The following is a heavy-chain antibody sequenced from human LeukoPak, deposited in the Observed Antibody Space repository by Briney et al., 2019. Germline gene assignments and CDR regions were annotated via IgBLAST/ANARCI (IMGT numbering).Heavy chain of an antibody. CDR2: IHYGGRT. V-gene: IGHV4-59*08. D-gene: IGHD3-3*01. Sequence: SETLSLTCTVSGGSLRSYYWSWIRQPAGKGLEWIGYIHYGGRTNYNPSLKSRVTISVDTSKNQFSLKLSSVTAADTAVYYCARGDFWSGQQLDYWGQGTLVTVSS. CDR1: GGSLRSYY. J-gene: IGHJ4*02. CDR3: ARGDFWSGQQLDY.